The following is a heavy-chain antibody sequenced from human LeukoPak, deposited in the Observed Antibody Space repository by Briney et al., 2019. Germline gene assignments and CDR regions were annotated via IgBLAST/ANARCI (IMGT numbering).Heavy chain of an antibody. V-gene: IGHV4-34*01. D-gene: IGHD5-18*01. CDR3: ARGRTIQLWLGNWFDP. J-gene: IGHJ5*02. Sequence: SETLSPTCAVYGGSFSGYYWSWIRQPPGKGLEWIGEINHSGSTNYNPSLKSRVTISVDTSKNQFSLKLSSVTAADTAVYYCARGRTIQLWLGNWFDPWGQGTLVTVSS. CDR1: GGSFSGYY. CDR2: INHSGST.